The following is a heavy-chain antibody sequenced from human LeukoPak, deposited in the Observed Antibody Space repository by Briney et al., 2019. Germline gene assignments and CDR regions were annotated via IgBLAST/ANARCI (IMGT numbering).Heavy chain of an antibody. CDR2: VSYNSDNI. CDR3: AKDASPGNYYYYFLDV. J-gene: IGHJ6*03. V-gene: IGHV3-9*01. CDR1: GFSIDDYA. Sequence: PGGSLRLSCAASGFSIDDYAMHWVRQAPGKGLEWVSGVSYNSDNIDYADSVKGRFTISRDNAKNSLYLQMNSLRPEDTALYYCAKDASPGNYYYYFLDVWAKGPRSSSP.